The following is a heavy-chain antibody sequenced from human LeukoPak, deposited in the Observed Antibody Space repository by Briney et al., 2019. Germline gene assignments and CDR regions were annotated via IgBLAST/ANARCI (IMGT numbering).Heavy chain of an antibody. Sequence: ASVKVSCKASGYIFNDYYMHWIRQAPGQGLEWMGRIDPKSGGTEYAQKFRGRVTVTRDTSISTAYMELSRLRSDDTAVYFCARVVRYGTSEMYWGQGTLVTVSS. J-gene: IGHJ4*02. CDR3: ARVVRYGTSEMY. CDR2: IDPKSGGT. CDR1: GYIFNDYY. D-gene: IGHD1-1*01. V-gene: IGHV1-2*02.